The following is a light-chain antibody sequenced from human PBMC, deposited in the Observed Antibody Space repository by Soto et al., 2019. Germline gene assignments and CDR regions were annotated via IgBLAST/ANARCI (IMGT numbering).Light chain of an antibody. Sequence: QSALTQPASVSGSPGQSITISCTGTTNDIGAFNYVSWYQQHPGKAPKLILYEVTNRPSGVSNRLSGSKSGNTASLTISGRQAEDEADYYCSSYTSTSTRVFGGGTKLTVL. CDR2: EVT. CDR3: SSYTSTSTRV. V-gene: IGLV2-14*01. CDR1: TNDIGAFNY. J-gene: IGLJ2*01.